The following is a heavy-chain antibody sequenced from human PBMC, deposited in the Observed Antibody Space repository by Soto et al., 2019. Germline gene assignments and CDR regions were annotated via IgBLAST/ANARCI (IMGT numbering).Heavy chain of an antibody. Sequence: GGSLRLSCAASGFTFSSYSMNWVRQAPGKGLEWVSYISSSSSTIYYADSVKGRFTISRDNAKNSLYLQMNSLRAEDTAVYYCARAGGGYCSGGSCYFSRGKGYWGQGTLVTVSS. CDR3: ARAGGGYCSGGSCYFSRGKGY. CDR1: GFTFSSYS. CDR2: ISSSSSTI. J-gene: IGHJ4*02. V-gene: IGHV3-48*01. D-gene: IGHD2-15*01.